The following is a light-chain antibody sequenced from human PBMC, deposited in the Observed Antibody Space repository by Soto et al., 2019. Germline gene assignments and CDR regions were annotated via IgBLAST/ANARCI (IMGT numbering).Light chain of an antibody. Sequence: EIVLTQSPGTLSLSPGERVTLSCRASESVSSNLVAWYQQKPGQAPRLLIYGAFRRATGIPDRFSGSGSGTDFTLTISRLEPEDFAVYSCQQYGSSPLTFGQGTKVEIK. J-gene: IGKJ1*01. CDR2: GAF. CDR3: QQYGSSPLT. CDR1: ESVSSNL. V-gene: IGKV3-20*01.